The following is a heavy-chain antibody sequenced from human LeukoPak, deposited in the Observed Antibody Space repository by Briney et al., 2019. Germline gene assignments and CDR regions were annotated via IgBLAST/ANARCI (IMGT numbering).Heavy chain of an antibody. V-gene: IGHV3-30*04. J-gene: IGHJ5*02. CDR2: ISYDGSNK. D-gene: IGHD3-10*01. Sequence: GGSLRLSCAASGFTFSSYAMHWVRQAPGKGLEWVAVISYDGSNKYYADSVKGRFTISRDNSKNTLYLQMNSLRAEDTAVYYCARGVVRGVIITNNWFDPWGQGTLVTVSS. CDR1: GFTFSSYA. CDR3: ARGVVRGVIITNNWFDP.